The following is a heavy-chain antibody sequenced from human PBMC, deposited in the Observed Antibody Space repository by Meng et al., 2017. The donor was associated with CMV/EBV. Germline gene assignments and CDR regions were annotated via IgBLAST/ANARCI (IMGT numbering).Heavy chain of an antibody. J-gene: IGHJ4*02. V-gene: IGHV3-73*01. D-gene: IGHD6-13*01. CDR2: IRSKANSYAT. Sequence: GGSLRLSCAASGFTFSGSAMHWVRQASGKGLEWVGRIRSKANSYATAYAASVKGRFTISRDDSKNTAYLQMNSLKTEDTAVYYCRAEAAAGTDIDYWGQGTLVTVS. CDR1: GFTFSGSA. CDR3: RAEAAAGTDIDY.